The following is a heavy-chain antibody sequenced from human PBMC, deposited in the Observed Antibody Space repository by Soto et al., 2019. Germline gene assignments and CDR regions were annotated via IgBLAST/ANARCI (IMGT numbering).Heavy chain of an antibody. V-gene: IGHV4-34*01. CDR2: INHSGST. CDR1: GGSFSDYY. D-gene: IGHD2-21*01. CDR3: ERRHKAILVPNF. Sequence: SETLSLTCAVYGGSFSDYYWNWIRQSPGKGLEWIGEINHSGSTTYTPSLKSRVTISIDTSKNQISLKLSSVTAADTAVYYCERRHKAILVPNFWAQGTLVTVSS. J-gene: IGHJ4*02.